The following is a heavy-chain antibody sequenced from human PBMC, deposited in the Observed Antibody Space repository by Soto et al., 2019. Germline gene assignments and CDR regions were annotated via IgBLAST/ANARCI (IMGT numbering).Heavy chain of an antibody. D-gene: IGHD5-18*01. CDR2: ISSSSSYI. Sequence: GGSLRLSCAASGFTFSSYSMNWVRQAPGKGLEWVSSISSSSSYIYYADSVKGRFTISRDNAKNSLYLQMNSLRAEDTAVYYCAAYADTAMVMDLDYWGQATLVTVSS. V-gene: IGHV3-21*01. CDR1: GFTFSSYS. CDR3: AAYADTAMVMDLDY. J-gene: IGHJ4*02.